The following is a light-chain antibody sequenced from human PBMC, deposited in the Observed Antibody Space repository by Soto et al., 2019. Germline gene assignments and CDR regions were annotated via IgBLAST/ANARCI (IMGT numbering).Light chain of an antibody. CDR2: DAS. CDR1: QSVSTY. CDR3: QQRISWT. Sequence: EIVLTQSPGTLSLSLGERATLSCRASQSVSTYLAWYQQKPGQAPRLLIYDASNRATGIPARFSGSGAGTDFTLTISSLEPEDFAVYYCQQRISWTCGQGTKVEIK. V-gene: IGKV3-11*01. J-gene: IGKJ1*01.